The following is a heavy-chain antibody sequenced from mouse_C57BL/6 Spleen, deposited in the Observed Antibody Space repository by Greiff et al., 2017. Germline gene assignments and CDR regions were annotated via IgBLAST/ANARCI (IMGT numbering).Heavy chain of an antibody. V-gene: IGHV5-9-1*02. Sequence: EVMLVESGEGLVKPGGSLKLSCAASGFTFSSYAMSWVRQTPEKRLEWVAYISSGGDYIYYADTVKGRITISRDNARNTLYLQMSSLKSEDTAMYYCTRDIYYDYGYFDYWGQGTTLTVSS. CDR1: GFTFSSYA. J-gene: IGHJ2*01. D-gene: IGHD2-4*01. CDR3: TRDIYYDYGYFDY. CDR2: ISSGGDYI.